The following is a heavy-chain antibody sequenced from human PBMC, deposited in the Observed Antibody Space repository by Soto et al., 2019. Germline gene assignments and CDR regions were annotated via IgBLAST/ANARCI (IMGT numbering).Heavy chain of an antibody. CDR1: GFTFSSYS. J-gene: IGHJ6*03. V-gene: IGHV3-21*01. Sequence: EVQLVESGGGLVKPGGSLRLSCAASGFTFSSYSMNWVRQAPGKGLEWVSSISSSSSYIYYADSVKGRFTISRDNAKNSLYLQMNSLRAEDTAAYYCARVSMAAAGLFYYYMDVWGKGTTVTVSS. CDR2: ISSSSSYI. D-gene: IGHD6-13*01. CDR3: ARVSMAAAGLFYYYMDV.